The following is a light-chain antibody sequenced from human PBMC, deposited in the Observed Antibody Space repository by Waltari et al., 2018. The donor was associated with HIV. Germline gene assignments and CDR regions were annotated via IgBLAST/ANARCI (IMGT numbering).Light chain of an antibody. CDR3: QQYYTTPPT. Sequence: EIVMLQSPATLSVSPGERATLSCRASQSVSSKLAWYQQKPGQAPRLLIYGASTRSTGIPGRFSGSESGTEFILTISSLQSEDCAVYYCQQYYTTPPTFGGGTKVEIK. V-gene: IGKV3D-15*02. CDR2: GAS. CDR1: QSVSSK. J-gene: IGKJ4*01.